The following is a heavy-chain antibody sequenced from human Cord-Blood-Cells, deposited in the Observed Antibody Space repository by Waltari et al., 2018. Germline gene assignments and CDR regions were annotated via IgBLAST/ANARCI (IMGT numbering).Heavy chain of an antibody. CDR1: GGSISSGSSY. CDR2: IYTSGST. J-gene: IGHJ2*01. D-gene: IGHD6-6*01. V-gene: IGHV4-61*09. Sequence: QVQLQESGPGLVKPSQTLSLTCTVSGGSISSGSSYWSWLRQPAGKGLEWIGYIYTSGSTNYNPSLKSRVTISVDTSKNQFSLKLSSVTAADTAVYYCARPTSSSSWYFDLWGRGTLVTVSS. CDR3: ARPTSSSSWYFDL.